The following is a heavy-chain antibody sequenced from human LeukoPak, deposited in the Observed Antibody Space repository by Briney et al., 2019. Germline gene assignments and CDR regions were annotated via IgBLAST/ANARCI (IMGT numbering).Heavy chain of an antibody. V-gene: IGHV3-48*04. Sequence: GGSLRLSCAASGFTFNTYSMNWVRQAPGKGLEWVSYISSSSSTIYYADSVKGRFTISRDNAKNSLYLQMNSLRAEDTAVYYCAGQIWSRGAFDIWGPGTMVTVSS. J-gene: IGHJ3*02. CDR3: AGQIWSRGAFDI. D-gene: IGHD3-10*01. CDR1: GFTFNTYS. CDR2: ISSSSSTI.